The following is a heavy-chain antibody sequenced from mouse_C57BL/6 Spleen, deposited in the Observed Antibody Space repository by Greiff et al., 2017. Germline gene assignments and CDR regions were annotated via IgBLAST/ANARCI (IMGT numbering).Heavy chain of an antibody. J-gene: IGHJ4*01. CDR2: IYPGDGDT. CDR1: GYAFSSYW. D-gene: IGHD3-3*01. Sequence: VKLMESGAELVKPGASVKISCKASGYAFSSYWMNWVKQRPGKGLEWIGQIYPGDGDTNYNGKFKGKATLTADKSSSTAYMQLSSLTSEDSAVYFCARRGGPSYAMDYWGQGTSVTVSS. V-gene: IGHV1-80*01. CDR3: ARRGGPSYAMDY.